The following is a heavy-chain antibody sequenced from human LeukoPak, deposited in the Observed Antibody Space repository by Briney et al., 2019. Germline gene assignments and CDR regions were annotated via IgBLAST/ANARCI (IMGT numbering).Heavy chain of an antibody. V-gene: IGHV5-51*01. D-gene: IGHD6-6*01. CDR1: GYSFTTYW. Sequence: GESLKISCKGSGYSFTTYWIGWVRPMPGKGLEWVGIIYPGDSDTRYNPSFQGQVTISADKSITTAYLQWSSLKASDTAIYYCARRNNIAGRRNWFDPWGQGTLVTVSS. CDR2: IYPGDSDT. CDR3: ARRNNIAGRRNWFDP. J-gene: IGHJ5*02.